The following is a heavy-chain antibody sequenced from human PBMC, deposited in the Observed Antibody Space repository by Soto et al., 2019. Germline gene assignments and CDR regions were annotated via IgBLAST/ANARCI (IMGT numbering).Heavy chain of an antibody. CDR3: TRDTPDARWYFDY. D-gene: IGHD6-13*01. V-gene: IGHV1-46*03. Sequence: ASVKVSCKASGYTFTNYYIHWVRQAPGQGLEWMGIIDPSGGSPTNAQKFQGRVSMTRDTSASTVYMQLSSLRSDDTAVYFCTRDTPDARWYFDYWGQGTLVTVSS. CDR2: IDPSGGSP. J-gene: IGHJ4*02. CDR1: GYTFTNYY.